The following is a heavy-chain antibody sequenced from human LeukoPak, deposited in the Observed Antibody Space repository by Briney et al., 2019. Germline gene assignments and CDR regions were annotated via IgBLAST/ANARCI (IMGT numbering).Heavy chain of an antibody. CDR1: GGSISSYY. CDR2: IYYSGST. CDR3: ARGGYYDFWSGSFRWFDP. V-gene: IGHV4-59*01. Sequence: SETLSLTCTVSGGSISSYYWSWIRQPPGKGLEWIGYIYYSGSTNYNPSLKSRVTISVDTSKNQFSLKLSSVTAADTAVCYCARGGYYDFWSGSFRWFDPWGQGTLVTVSS. J-gene: IGHJ5*02. D-gene: IGHD3-3*01.